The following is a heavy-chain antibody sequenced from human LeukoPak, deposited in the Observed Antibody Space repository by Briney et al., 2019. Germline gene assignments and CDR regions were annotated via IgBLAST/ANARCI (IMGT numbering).Heavy chain of an antibody. CDR1: GFTFSSYA. Sequence: GGCLRLSCATSGFTFSSYAMSWVRQAPGKGLEWVSSVSTSGGTTYYADSVKGRFTISRDNSKNTLYLQMNSLRAGDTAVYYCARGDTVPGTSGFDYWGQGTLVTVSS. CDR2: VSTSGGTT. J-gene: IGHJ4*02. D-gene: IGHD5-18*01. V-gene: IGHV3-23*01. CDR3: ARGDTVPGTSGFDY.